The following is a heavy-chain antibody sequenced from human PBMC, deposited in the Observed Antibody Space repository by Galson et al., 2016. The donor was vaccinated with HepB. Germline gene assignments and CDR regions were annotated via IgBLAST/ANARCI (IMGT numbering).Heavy chain of an antibody. CDR1: GGSTSSYY. J-gene: IGHJ6*02. Sequence: SETLSLTCTVSGGSTSSYYWSWIRQPPGKGLEWVGHIYRDGSTDYKPSLKSRVTISVDTSNNQFSLRLSSVTAADTAVYYCARTAAFWSSYSYYYSGMDVWGQGTLVTVSS. V-gene: IGHV4-4*08. CDR2: IYRDGST. CDR3: ARTAAFWSSYSYYYSGMDV. D-gene: IGHD3-3*01.